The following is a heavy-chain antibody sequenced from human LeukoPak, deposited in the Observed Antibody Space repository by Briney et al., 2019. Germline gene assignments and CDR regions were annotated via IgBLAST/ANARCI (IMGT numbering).Heavy chain of an antibody. CDR3: ARDLGCTSTSCYAFDY. V-gene: IGHV1-2*02. CDR1: RYTFTGYY. Sequence: ASVKVSCKASRYTFTGYYMHWVRQAPGQGLEWMGWINPNSGGTNYAQKFQGRVTMTRDTSISTAFMELSRLRSDDTAVYYCARDLGCTSTSCYAFDYGGQGTLVTVSP. D-gene: IGHD2-2*01. CDR2: INPNSGGT. J-gene: IGHJ4*02.